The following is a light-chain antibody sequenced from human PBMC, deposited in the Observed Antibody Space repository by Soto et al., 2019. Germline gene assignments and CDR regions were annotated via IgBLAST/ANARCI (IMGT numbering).Light chain of an antibody. J-gene: IGLJ2*01. Sequence: QSVLTQPPSVSGAPWERVTISCTGSSSNIGAGYAVHWYLQLPGTAPKLLIYGNSNRPSGVPDRFSGSKSGASASLAITGLQAEDEADYYCQSYDSGLRGVVFGGGTQLTVL. CDR1: SSNIGAGYA. CDR2: GNS. CDR3: QSYDSGLRGVV. V-gene: IGLV1-40*01.